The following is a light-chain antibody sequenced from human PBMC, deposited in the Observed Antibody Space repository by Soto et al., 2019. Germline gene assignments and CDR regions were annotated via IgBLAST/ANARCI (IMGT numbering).Light chain of an antibody. CDR3: QSHDTSLSVLVV. CDR1: SSNIGAGYD. Sequence: QSVLTQPPSVSGAPGQRVTISCTGSSSNIGAGYDVHWYQQLPGTAPKLLIYGNINRPSGVPDRFSRSRSGTSASLAITGLQAEDEADYYCQSHDTSLSVLVVFGGGTKLTVL. V-gene: IGLV1-40*01. J-gene: IGLJ2*01. CDR2: GNI.